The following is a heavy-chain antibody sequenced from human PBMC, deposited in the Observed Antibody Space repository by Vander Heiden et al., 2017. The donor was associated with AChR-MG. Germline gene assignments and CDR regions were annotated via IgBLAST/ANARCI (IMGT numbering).Heavy chain of an antibody. CDR3: AKANSFTYYYGSGRSFDY. CDR2: ISGSGGST. D-gene: IGHD3-10*01. Sequence: VQLFEFGGGLVQPGGSLRPSCAASGFPFSSYAVSWVRQATGKGLGWVSAISGSGGSTYYADSVKGRFTISRDNSKNTLYLQMNSLRAEDTAVYYCAKANSFTYYYGSGRSFDYWGQGTLVTVSS. J-gene: IGHJ4*02. V-gene: IGHV3-23*01. CDR1: GFPFSSYA.